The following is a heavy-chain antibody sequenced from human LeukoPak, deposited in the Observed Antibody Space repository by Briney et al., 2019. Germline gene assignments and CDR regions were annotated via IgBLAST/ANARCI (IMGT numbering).Heavy chain of an antibody. Sequence: GGSLRLSCAASGFTFSSYGMHWVRQAPGKGPEWVAVIWYDGSNKYYADSVKGRFTISRDNSKNTLYLQMNSLRAEDTAVYYCAREGDATVTYPWNWFDPWGQGTLVTVSS. V-gene: IGHV3-33*01. J-gene: IGHJ5*02. CDR1: GFTFSSYG. CDR3: AREGDATVTYPWNWFDP. CDR2: IWYDGSNK. D-gene: IGHD4-17*01.